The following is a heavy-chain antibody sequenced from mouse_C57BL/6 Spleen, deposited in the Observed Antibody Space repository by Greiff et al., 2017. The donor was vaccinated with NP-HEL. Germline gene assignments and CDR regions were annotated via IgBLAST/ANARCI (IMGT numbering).Heavy chain of an antibody. J-gene: IGHJ3*02. CDR2: ISSGSSTI. V-gene: IGHV5-17*01. CDR1: GFTFSDYG. CDR3: ARNLR. Sequence: EVQLVESGGGLVKPGGSLKLSCAASGFTFSDYGMHWVRQAPEKGLEWVAYISSGSSTIYYADTVKGRFTISRDNAKNTLFLQMTSLRSEDTAMYYCARNLRWGQGTLVTVSA.